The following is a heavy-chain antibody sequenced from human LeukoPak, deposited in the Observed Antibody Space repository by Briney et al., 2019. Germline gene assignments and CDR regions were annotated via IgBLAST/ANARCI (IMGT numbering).Heavy chain of an antibody. J-gene: IGHJ4*02. Sequence: GGSLRLSCAASGFTFSSFQMTWVRQAPGKGLEWVSYIGGGDSQIFYADSVKGRFTISRDNAKNSLYLQMNSLRAEDTAVYYCSTLGIAVAGGDYWGQGTLVTVSS. CDR1: GFTFSSFQ. V-gene: IGHV3-48*03. D-gene: IGHD6-19*01. CDR3: STLGIAVAGGDY. CDR2: IGGGDSQI.